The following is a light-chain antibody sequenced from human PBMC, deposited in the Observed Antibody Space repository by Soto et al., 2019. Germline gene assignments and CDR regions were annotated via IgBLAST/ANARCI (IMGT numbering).Light chain of an antibody. CDR3: QHRSNWPIT. CDR2: DAS. Sequence: EIVLTQSPATLSLSPGERATLSCRASQSVSSYLAWYQQKPGQAPRLLIYDASNRATRIPARFSGSGSGSDFTLTISSLEPEDFAVYYCQHRSNWPITFGQGPRLEIK. V-gene: IGKV3-11*01. CDR1: QSVSSY. J-gene: IGKJ5*01.